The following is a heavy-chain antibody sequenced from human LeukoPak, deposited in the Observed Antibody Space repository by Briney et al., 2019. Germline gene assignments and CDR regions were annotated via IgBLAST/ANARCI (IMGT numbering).Heavy chain of an antibody. D-gene: IGHD6-13*01. V-gene: IGHV4-59*12. CDR2: IYYSGST. CDR1: GGSISSYY. CDR3: ARRSYSSSWTAYAFDI. J-gene: IGHJ3*02. Sequence: SETLSLTCTVSGGSISSYYWSWIRQPPGKGLEWIGYIYYSGSTNYNPSLKSRVTISVDTSKNQFSLKLSSVTAADTAVYYCARRSYSSSWTAYAFDIWGQGTMVTVSS.